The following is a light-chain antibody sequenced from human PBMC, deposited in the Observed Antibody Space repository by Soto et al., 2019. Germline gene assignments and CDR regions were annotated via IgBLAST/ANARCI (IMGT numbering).Light chain of an antibody. V-gene: IGKV1-39*01. J-gene: IGKJ1*01. CDR2: AAS. CDR3: QKYNSAPWT. CDR1: QSISSY. Sequence: DIQMTQSPSSLSASVGDRVTITCRASQSISSYLNWYQQKPGKAPKLLIYAASSLQSGVPSRFSGSGSGTDFTLTISSLQPEDFATYYCQKYNSAPWTFGPGTKVEIK.